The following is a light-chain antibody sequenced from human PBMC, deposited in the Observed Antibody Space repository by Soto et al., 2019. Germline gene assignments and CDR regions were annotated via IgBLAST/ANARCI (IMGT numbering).Light chain of an antibody. CDR2: GAS. CDR3: QEYHNWPFVT. V-gene: IGKV3-15*01. CDR1: QNVTNK. J-gene: IGKJ4*01. Sequence: EIVLTQFPVALSVSPGERATLSCRVSQNVTNKLNWYQQKPGQAPRLLIYGASTRATGLPARSSGSGSETEFTLTISSLQSEDFAIYYCQEYHNWPFVTFGGGTKVETK.